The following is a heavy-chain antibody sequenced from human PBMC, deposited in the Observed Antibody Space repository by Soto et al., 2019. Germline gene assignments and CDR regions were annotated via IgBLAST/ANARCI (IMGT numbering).Heavy chain of an antibody. V-gene: IGHV4-31*03. D-gene: IGHD3-10*01. Sequence: PSETLSLTCTVSGGSISSGGYYWSWIRQHPGKGLEWIGYIYYSGSTYYNPSLKSRVTISVDTSKNQFSLKLSSVTAADTAVYYCAREGSLGYYGPGLSGAFDIWGQGTMVTVSS. CDR3: AREGSLGYYGPGLSGAFDI. CDR1: GGSISSGGYY. J-gene: IGHJ3*02. CDR2: IYYSGST.